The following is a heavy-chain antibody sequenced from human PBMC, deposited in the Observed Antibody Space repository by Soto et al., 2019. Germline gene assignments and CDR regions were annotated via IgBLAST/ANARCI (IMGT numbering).Heavy chain of an antibody. Sequence: ETLSLTCPVSGGSISSSSYYGGWIRQPPGKGLEWIGSIYYSGSTYYNPSLKSRVTISVDTSKNQFSLKLSSVTAADTAVYYCARHTPSSSWYLGGDYWGQGTLVTV. CDR2: IYYSGST. J-gene: IGHJ4*02. D-gene: IGHD6-13*01. V-gene: IGHV4-39*01. CDR1: GGSISSSSYY. CDR3: ARHTPSSSWYLGGDY.